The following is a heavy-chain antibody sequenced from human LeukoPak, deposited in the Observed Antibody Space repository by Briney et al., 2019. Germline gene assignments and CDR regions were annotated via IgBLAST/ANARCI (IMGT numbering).Heavy chain of an antibody. J-gene: IGHJ6*02. V-gene: IGHV4-59*08. Sequence: SETLSLTCTVSGGSISSYYWSWIRQPPGKGLEWFGYIYYSGSTNYNPSLKSRVTISVDTSKNQFSLKLSSVTAADTAVYYCARQWASRYCSGGSCYYYGMDVWGQGTTVTVSS. CDR1: GGSISSYY. D-gene: IGHD2-15*01. CDR3: ARQWASRYCSGGSCYYYGMDV. CDR2: IYYSGST.